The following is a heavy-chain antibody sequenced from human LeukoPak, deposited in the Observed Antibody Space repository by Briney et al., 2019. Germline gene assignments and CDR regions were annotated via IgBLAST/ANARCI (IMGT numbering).Heavy chain of an antibody. CDR2: INADGGRT. CDR3: ATWAFYLGMDV. D-gene: IGHD2/OR15-2a*01. Sequence: PGGSLRLSCVASGFTFGGYAMHWVRQAPGKGLEWVSLINADGGRTYYADSVNGRFTISRDNSKNSLYLQMNSLRSEDSAVYYCATWAFYLGMDVWGQGTTVIVSS. V-gene: IGHV3-43*02. J-gene: IGHJ6*02. CDR1: GFTFGGYA.